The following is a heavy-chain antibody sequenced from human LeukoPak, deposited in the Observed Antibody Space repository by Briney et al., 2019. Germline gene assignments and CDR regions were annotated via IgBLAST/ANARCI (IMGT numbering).Heavy chain of an antibody. CDR1: GGSISSYY. CDR3: ARQYYDSSGPFDY. D-gene: IGHD3-22*01. Sequence: SETLSLTCTVYGGSISSYYWSWIRQPPGKGLEWIGYIYISGSTNYTPSLKSRATISVDTSKTQFSLKLSYVTAADTAVYYCARQYYDSSGPFDYWGQGTLVTVSS. V-gene: IGHV4-4*09. J-gene: IGHJ4*02. CDR2: IYISGST.